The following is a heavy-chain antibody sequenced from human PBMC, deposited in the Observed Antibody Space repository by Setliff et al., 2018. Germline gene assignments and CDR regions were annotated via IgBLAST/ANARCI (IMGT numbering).Heavy chain of an antibody. V-gene: IGHV4-59*11. CDR3: VGRPQNTPMGPCDY. J-gene: IGHJ4*02. Sequence: PSETLSLTCTVSPGSISRHYWSWFRQAPGKGLEWIGYRHDNGERDYNPSLGSRVTISVDTSKNQFSLMLTSVTAADTAIYYCVGRPQNTPMGPCDYWGQGTLVTVSS. D-gene: IGHD5-18*01. CDR1: PGSISRHY. CDR2: RHDNGER.